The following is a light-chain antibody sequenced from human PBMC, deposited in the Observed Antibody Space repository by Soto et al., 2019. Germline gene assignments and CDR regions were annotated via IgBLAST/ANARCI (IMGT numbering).Light chain of an antibody. V-gene: IGKV3-15*01. Sequence: IVMTQSPATLSMSPGERATLSCKASQSLNRDLAWYQQKPGQSPRLLIFGASIRATGIPARFSGSGSGTEFTLTISRLEPEDFAVYYCQQYGSSPLTFGGGTKVDI. CDR3: QQYGSSPLT. CDR1: QSLNRD. J-gene: IGKJ4*01. CDR2: GAS.